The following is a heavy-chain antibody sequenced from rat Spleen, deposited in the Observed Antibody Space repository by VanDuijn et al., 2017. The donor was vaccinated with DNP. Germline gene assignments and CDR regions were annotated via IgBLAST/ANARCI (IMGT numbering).Heavy chain of an antibody. J-gene: IGHJ2*01. CDR2: ISTSGGST. Sequence: EVHLVESGGGVVQPGNSLKLSCAASGFTFSNYDMAWVRQAPTKGLEWVASISTSGGSTYYRDSVKGRFTISRDNAKSTLYLQMDSLTSEDTATYYCATLFGKWGQGVMVTVSS. V-gene: IGHV5S23*01. CDR3: ATLFGK. CDR1: GFTFSNYD. D-gene: IGHD4-6*01.